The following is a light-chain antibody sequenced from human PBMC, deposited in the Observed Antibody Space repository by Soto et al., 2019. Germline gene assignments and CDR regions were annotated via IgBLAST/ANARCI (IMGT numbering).Light chain of an antibody. V-gene: IGKV3-20*01. Sequence: EIVMTQSPATLSLSPGERATLSCRASQKISSSYLAWYQQKPGQAPRFLIYGASSRATGIPDRFSGSGSGTDFTLTISRLEPEDFAVYYCQQYGGTPPITFGQGTRLEIK. CDR3: QQYGGTPPIT. J-gene: IGKJ5*01. CDR2: GAS. CDR1: QKISSSY.